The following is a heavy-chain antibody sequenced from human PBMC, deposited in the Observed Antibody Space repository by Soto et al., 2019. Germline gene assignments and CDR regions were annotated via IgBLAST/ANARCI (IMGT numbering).Heavy chain of an antibody. CDR3: AADLAPTDPYNWFEP. Sequence: GGSLRLSCAASGFTFSSYAMTWVRQAPGKGLEWVSSISGSGISTYYADYVKGRFTISRDNSKSTLYLQMNSLRAEDTAVYYCAADLAPTDPYNWFEPWGQGTLVTVSS. D-gene: IGHD1-1*01. J-gene: IGHJ5*02. V-gene: IGHV3-23*01. CDR1: GFTFSSYA. CDR2: ISGSGIST.